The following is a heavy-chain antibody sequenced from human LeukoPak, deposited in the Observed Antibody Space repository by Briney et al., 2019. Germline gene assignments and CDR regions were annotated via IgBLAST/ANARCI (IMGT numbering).Heavy chain of an antibody. J-gene: IGHJ4*02. Sequence: SETLSLTCAVYGGSFSGYYWSWIRQPPGKGLEWIGEINHSGSTNYNPSLKSRVTISVDTSKNQFSLKLSSVTAADTAVYYCARASSGWYGDQQFDYWGQGTLVTVSS. CDR3: ARASSGWYGDQQFDY. D-gene: IGHD6-19*01. V-gene: IGHV4-34*01. CDR2: INHSGST. CDR1: GGSFSGYY.